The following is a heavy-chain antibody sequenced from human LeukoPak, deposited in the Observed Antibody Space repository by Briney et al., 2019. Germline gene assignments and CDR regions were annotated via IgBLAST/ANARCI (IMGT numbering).Heavy chain of an antibody. CDR3: AALFDI. CDR2: ISGDSNAT. CDR1: GFTFSNYA. Sequence: GGSLRLSCAASGFTFSNYALSWVRQAPGKGLEWVSAISGDSNATYYAESVRGRFTMSRDNSKNTLYLQMNSLRADDTAVYYCAALFDIWGQGTMVTVSS. V-gene: IGHV3-23*01. J-gene: IGHJ3*02.